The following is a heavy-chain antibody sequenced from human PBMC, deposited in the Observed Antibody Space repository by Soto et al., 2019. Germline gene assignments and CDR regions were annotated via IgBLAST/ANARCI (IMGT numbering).Heavy chain of an antibody. CDR3: ASRSSSVPLYYYGMDV. V-gene: IGHV1-69*12. CDR2: IIPIFGTA. Sequence: QVQLVQSGAEVKKPGSSVKVSCKASGGTFSSYAISWVRQAPGQGLEWMGGIIPIFGTANYAQKFQGRVTITADESTSTDYMELSSLRSEDTAVYYCASRSSSVPLYYYGMDVWGQGTMVTVSS. CDR1: GGTFSSYA. J-gene: IGHJ6*02. D-gene: IGHD6-13*01.